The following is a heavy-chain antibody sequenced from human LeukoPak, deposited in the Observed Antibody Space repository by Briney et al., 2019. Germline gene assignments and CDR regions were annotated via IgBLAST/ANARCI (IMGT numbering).Heavy chain of an antibody. D-gene: IGHD1-26*01. CDR1: GFTFSGHW. Sequence: GGSLSLSCAASGFTFSGHWMSWVRQAPAKGLEWVAHMNGDGSQIYYMDFVKGRFAISRDNAKNSLYLQMNGLRAEDTAVYYCVAWGNSGNSWGQGTMVIVSS. J-gene: IGHJ3*01. CDR3: VAWGNSGNS. CDR2: MNGDGSQI. V-gene: IGHV3-7*01.